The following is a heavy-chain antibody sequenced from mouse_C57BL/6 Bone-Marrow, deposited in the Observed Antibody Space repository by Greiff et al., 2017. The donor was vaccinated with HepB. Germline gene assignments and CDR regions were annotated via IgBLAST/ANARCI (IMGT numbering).Heavy chain of an antibody. Sequence: DVMLVESGGGLVQPGGSLSLSCAASGFTFTDYYMSWVRQPPGKALEWLGFIRNKANGYTTEYSASVKGRFTISRDNSQSILYLQMNALRAEDSATYYCARSGRAWFAYWGQGTLVTVSA. CDR2: IRNKANGYTT. V-gene: IGHV7-3*01. D-gene: IGHD3-1*01. J-gene: IGHJ3*01. CDR3: ARSGRAWFAY. CDR1: GFTFTDYY.